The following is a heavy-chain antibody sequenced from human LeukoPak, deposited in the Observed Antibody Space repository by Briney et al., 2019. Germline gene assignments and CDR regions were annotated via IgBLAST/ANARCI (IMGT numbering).Heavy chain of an antibody. V-gene: IGHV4-59*01. CDR2: IYYSGST. Sequence: PSETLSLTCTVSGGSISSYYWSWIRQPPGKGLEWIGYIYYSGSTNYNPSLKSRVTISVDTSKNQFSLKLSSVTAADTAVYYCASVAAYGGYYYMDVWGKGTTVTVSS. CDR1: GGSISSYY. J-gene: IGHJ6*03. D-gene: IGHD6-13*01. CDR3: ASVAAYGGYYYMDV.